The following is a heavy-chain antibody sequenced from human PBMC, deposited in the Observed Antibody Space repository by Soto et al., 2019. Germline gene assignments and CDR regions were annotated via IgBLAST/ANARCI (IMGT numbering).Heavy chain of an antibody. J-gene: IGHJ3*02. V-gene: IGHV4-59*02. CDR1: GVSVSTYY. D-gene: IGHD5-18*01. CDR3: ARAGGHSYGSRDAFDI. Sequence: SETLSLTCTVSGVSVSTYYWSWIRQSPGKGLEWIGYIYYSGSTNYNPSLKSRVTISVDTSKNQFSLKLSSVTAADTAVYYCARAGGHSYGSRDAFDIWGQGTMVTVSS. CDR2: IYYSGST.